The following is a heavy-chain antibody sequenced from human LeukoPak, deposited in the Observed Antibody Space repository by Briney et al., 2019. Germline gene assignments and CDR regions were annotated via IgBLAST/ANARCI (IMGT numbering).Heavy chain of an antibody. CDR2: IYYSGST. CDR3: ARGGDIVATIPNDVFDI. Sequence: PSQTLSLTCTVSGGSISSGDYYWSWIRQPPGKGLEWIGYIYYSGSTYYNPSLKSRVTISVDTSKNQFSLKLSSVTAADTAVYYCARGGDIVATIPNDVFDIWGQGTMVTVSS. CDR1: GGSISSGDYY. V-gene: IGHV4-30-4*01. J-gene: IGHJ3*02. D-gene: IGHD5-12*01.